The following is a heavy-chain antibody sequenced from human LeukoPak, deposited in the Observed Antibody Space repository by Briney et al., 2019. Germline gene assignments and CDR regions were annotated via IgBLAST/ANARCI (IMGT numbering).Heavy chain of an antibody. J-gene: IGHJ6*03. D-gene: IGHD1-14*01. CDR3: AKENPNYYYYMDV. CDR2: IRYDGSNK. Sequence: PGRSLRLSCAASGFTFSSYAMHWVRQAPGKGLEWVAFIRYDGSNKYYADSVKGRFTISRDNSKNTLYLQMNSLRAEDTAVYYCAKENPNYYYYMDVWGKGTTVTVSS. V-gene: IGHV3-30*02. CDR1: GFTFSSYA.